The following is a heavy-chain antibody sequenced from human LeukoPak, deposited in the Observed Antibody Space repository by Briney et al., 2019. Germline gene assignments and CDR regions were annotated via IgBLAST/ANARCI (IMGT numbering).Heavy chain of an antibody. CDR1: GGSISSYY. Sequence: PSETLSLTCTVSGGSISSYYWSWLRQPPGKGLEWIGYIYYSGSTNYNPSLKSRVTISVDTSKNQFSLKLSSVTAADTAVYYCARALYDILTGHTYYYGMDVWGQGTTVTVSS. J-gene: IGHJ6*02. CDR2: IYYSGST. D-gene: IGHD3-9*01. CDR3: ARALYDILTGHTYYYGMDV. V-gene: IGHV4-59*08.